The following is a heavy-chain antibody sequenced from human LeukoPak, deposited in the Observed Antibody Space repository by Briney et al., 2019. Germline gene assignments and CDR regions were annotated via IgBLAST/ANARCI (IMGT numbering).Heavy chain of an antibody. CDR3: AKDRPLLVPPY. D-gene: IGHD6-13*01. CDR2: ISTSTTTI. CDR1: GFTFSSYS. Sequence: GGSLRLSCEASGFTFSSYSMNWVRQAPGKGLEWISYISTSTTTIYYANSVKGRFTISRDNAKKSLYLQMNSLRVEDTGVYYCAKDRPLLVPPYWGQGTLVTASS. J-gene: IGHJ4*02. V-gene: IGHV3-48*01.